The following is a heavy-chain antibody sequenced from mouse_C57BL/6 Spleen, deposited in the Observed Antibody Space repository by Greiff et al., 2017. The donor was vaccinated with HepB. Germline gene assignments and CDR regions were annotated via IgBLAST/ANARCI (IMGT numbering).Heavy chain of an antibody. J-gene: IGHJ3*01. D-gene: IGHD2-4*01. CDR1: GFTFSDYG. V-gene: IGHV5-17*01. CDR2: ISSGSSTI. Sequence: EVQGVESGGGLVKPGGSLKLSCAASGFTFSDYGMHWVRQAPEKGLEWVAYISSGSSTIYYADTVKGRFTISRDNAKNTLFLQMTSLRSEDTAMYYCARKNRVYDYDWFAYWGQGTLVTVSA. CDR3: ARKNRVYDYDWFAY.